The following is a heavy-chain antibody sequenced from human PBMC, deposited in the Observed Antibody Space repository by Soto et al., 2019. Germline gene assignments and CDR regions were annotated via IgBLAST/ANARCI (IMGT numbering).Heavy chain of an antibody. D-gene: IGHD2-15*01. CDR1: GGSISSSGYY. CDR2: IYYSGST. V-gene: IGHV4-39*07. J-gene: IGHJ4*02. CDR3: ARTGCSGGSCPFDF. Sequence: ASETLSLTCTVSGGSISSSGYYWGWIRQPPGKGLEWIGSIYYSGSTSYNPSLKGRVTISVDTSQSQFSLSLSSVTAADTAVYYCARTGCSGGSCPFDFWGQGTLVTVSS.